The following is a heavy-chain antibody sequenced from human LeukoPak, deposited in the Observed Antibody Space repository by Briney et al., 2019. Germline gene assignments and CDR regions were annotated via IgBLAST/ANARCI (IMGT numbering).Heavy chain of an antibody. D-gene: IGHD1-1*01. J-gene: IGHJ4*02. CDR3: AGVLGHGTTNY. Sequence: WMGWISAYNGNTNYAQKLQGRVTMTTDTSTSTAYMELRSLRSDDTAVYYCAGVLGHGTTNYWGQGTLVTVSS. CDR2: ISAYNGNT. V-gene: IGHV1-18*01.